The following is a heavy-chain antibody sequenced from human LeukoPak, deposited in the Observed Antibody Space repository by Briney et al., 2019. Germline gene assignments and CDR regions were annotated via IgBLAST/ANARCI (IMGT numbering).Heavy chain of an antibody. Sequence: AETLSLTCTVSGGSISSYYWSWIRQPPGKGLEWIGYIYYSGSTNYNPSLKSRVTISVDTSKNQFSLKLSSVTAADTAVYYCARNCSGGSCFDYWGQGTLVTVSS. J-gene: IGHJ4*02. CDR2: IYYSGST. D-gene: IGHD2-15*01. V-gene: IGHV4-59*01. CDR3: ARNCSGGSCFDY. CDR1: GGSISSYY.